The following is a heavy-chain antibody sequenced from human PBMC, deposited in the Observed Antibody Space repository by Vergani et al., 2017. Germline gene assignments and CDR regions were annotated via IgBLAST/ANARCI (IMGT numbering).Heavy chain of an antibody. D-gene: IGHD5-12*01. CDR3: AGGYSGYDCRVFYGMDV. Sequence: QVQLVQSGAEVKKPGSSVKVSCKASGGTFSSYTISWVRQAPGQGLEWMGRIIPILGIANYAQKFQGRVTITADKSTSTAYMELSSLRSEDTAVYYCAGGYSGYDCRVFYGMDVWGQGTTVTVSS. V-gene: IGHV1-69*02. J-gene: IGHJ6*02. CDR1: GGTFSSYT. CDR2: IIPILGIA.